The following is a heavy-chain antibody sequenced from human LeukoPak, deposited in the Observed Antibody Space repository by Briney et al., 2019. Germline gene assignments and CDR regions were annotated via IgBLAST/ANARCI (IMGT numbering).Heavy chain of an antibody. CDR2: INHSGST. CDR3: ARVKYYDFWSGALGV. Sequence: SETLSLTCAVYGGSFSGYYWSWIRQPPGKGLEWIGEINHSGSTNYNQSLKSRVTISVDTSKNQFSLKLSSVTAADTAVYYCARVKYYDFWSGALGVWGKGTTVTVSS. D-gene: IGHD3-3*01. V-gene: IGHV4-34*01. J-gene: IGHJ6*04. CDR1: GGSFSGYY.